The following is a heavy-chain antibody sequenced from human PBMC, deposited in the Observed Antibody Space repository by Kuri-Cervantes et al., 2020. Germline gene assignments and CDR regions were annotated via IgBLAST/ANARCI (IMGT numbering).Heavy chain of an antibody. V-gene: IGHV1-3*01. CDR3: ARGTPAMAFDI. J-gene: IGHJ3*02. CDR2: INAGNGNT. CDR1: GYTFTSYA. Sequence: ASVKVSCKASGYTFTSYAMHWVRQAPGQRLEWMGWINAGNGNTKYSQKFQGRVTITRDTSSSTAYMELSSLRSEDTAVYYCARGTPAMAFDIWGQGTMVTVSS.